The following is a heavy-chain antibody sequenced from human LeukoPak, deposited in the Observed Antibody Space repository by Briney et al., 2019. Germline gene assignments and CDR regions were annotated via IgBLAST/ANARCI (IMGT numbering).Heavy chain of an antibody. D-gene: IGHD3-10*01. CDR1: GGSISSYY. CDR2: IYYSGST. Sequence: SETLSLTCTDSGGSISSYYWSWIRQPPGKGLEWMGYIYYSGSTNYNPPPKSRVTIPVDTSKNQFSLKLSSVTAADTAVYYCARRLGSGYYYMDVWGKGTTVTISS. V-gene: IGHV4-59*01. J-gene: IGHJ6*03. CDR3: ARRLGSGYYYMDV.